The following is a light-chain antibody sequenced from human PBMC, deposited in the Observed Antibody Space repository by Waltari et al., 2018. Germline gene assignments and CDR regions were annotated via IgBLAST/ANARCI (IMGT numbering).Light chain of an antibody. CDR3: QQYNNWPF. V-gene: IGKV3-15*01. CDR2: GAS. Sequence: EIVMTQSPATLSVSPGERATLSCRASQSVSSNLAWYQQKPGQAPRLLIYGASTRATSIPARCSGSGSGTEFTLTISSLQSEDFAVYYWQQYNNWPFFGPGTKVDIK. J-gene: IGKJ3*01. CDR1: QSVSSN.